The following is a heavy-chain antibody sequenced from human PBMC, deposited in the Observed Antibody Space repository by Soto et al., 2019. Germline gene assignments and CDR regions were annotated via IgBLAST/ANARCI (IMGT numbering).Heavy chain of an antibody. J-gene: IGHJ6*03. V-gene: IGHV4-34*01. D-gene: IGHD4-17*01. CDR2: INHSGST. Sequence: NPSETLSLTCAVYGGSFSGYYWSWIRQPPGKGLEWIGEINHSGSTNYNPSLKSRVTISVDTSKNQFSLKLSSVTAADTAVYYCARGPDYGDYIYYYYYMDVWGKGTTVTVSS. CDR1: GGSFSGYY. CDR3: ARGPDYGDYIYYYYYMDV.